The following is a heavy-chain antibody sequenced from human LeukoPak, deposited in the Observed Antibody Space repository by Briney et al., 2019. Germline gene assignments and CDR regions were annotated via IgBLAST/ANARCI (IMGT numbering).Heavy chain of an antibody. CDR1: AFTFTTYA. D-gene: IGHD6-19*01. V-gene: IGHV3-23*01. Sequence: GGSLRLSCTASAFTFTTYAMNWVRQAPGKGLEWVSTISGSGGSTYYADSVKGRFTISRDNAKNSLYLQMNSLRAEDTAVYYCARDRVPNSSGWFNWFDPWGQGTLVTVSS. CDR3: ARDRVPNSSGWFNWFDP. J-gene: IGHJ5*02. CDR2: ISGSGGST.